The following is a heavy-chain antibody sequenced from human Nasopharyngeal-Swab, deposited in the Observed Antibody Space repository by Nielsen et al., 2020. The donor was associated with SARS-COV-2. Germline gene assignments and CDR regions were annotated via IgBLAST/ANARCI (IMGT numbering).Heavy chain of an antibody. CDR1: GGSISIGSEY. V-gene: IGHV4-31*03. CDR3: ARDPVYDYVWWSYRIDAFDI. CDR2: IYYSGST. J-gene: IGHJ3*02. D-gene: IGHD3-16*02. Sequence: LRLSCTVSGGSISIGSEYWSWILQHPGMGLEWIGYIYYSGSTYYNPSLKSRVTISVDTSKNQFSLKLSSVTAADTAVYYCARDPVYDYVWWSYRIDAFDIWGQGTMVTVSS.